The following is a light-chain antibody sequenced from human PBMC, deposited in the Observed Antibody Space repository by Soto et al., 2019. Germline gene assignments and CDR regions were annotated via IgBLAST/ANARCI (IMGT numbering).Light chain of an antibody. CDR2: RAD. J-gene: IGLJ2*01. Sequence: QSVLTQPPSASGTPGQTVTISCSGGSSNIGSNYVYWYQQLPGTAPRLLMYRADQRPSGVPDRFSGSKSGTSASLAISGLRSADEADYYCAAWDDTLSGLVFGGGTKLTVL. CDR1: SSNIGSNY. CDR3: AAWDDTLSGLV. V-gene: IGLV1-47*01.